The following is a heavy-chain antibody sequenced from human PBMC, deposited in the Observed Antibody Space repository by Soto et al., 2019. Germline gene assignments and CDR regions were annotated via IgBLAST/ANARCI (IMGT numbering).Heavy chain of an antibody. CDR2: IYYSGST. D-gene: IGHD3-22*01. CDR3: ARSYYDSSGYYSIDY. V-gene: IGHV4-59*01. CDR1: GGSISSYY. Sequence: SETLSLTCTVSGGSISSYYWSWIRQPPGKGLEWIGYIYYSGSTNYNPSLKRRVTISVDTSKNQFSLKLSSVTAADTAVYYCARSYYDSSGYYSIDYWGQGTLVTVSS. J-gene: IGHJ4*02.